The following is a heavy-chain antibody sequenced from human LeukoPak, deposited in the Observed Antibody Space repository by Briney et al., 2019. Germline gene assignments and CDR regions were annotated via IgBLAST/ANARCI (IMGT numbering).Heavy chain of an antibody. J-gene: IGHJ4*02. CDR1: GGSISSGGYY. D-gene: IGHD3-9*01. CDR3: AASPRFDWLDY. V-gene: IGHV4-30-2*01. CDR2: IYHSGST. Sequence: SQTLSLTCTVSGGSISSGGYYWSWIRQPPGKGLEWIGYIYHSGSTYYNPSLKSRVTISVDRSKNQFSLKLSSVTAADTAVYYCAASPRFDWLDYWGQGTLVTVSS.